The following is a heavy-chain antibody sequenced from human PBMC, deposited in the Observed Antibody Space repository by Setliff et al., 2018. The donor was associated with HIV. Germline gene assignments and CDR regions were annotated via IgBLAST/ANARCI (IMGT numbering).Heavy chain of an antibody. J-gene: IGHJ3*01. V-gene: IGHV4-59*11. CDR1: GDPINSHY. CDR2: ISYSEYT. Sequence: PSETLSLTCTVSGDPINSHYWSWIRQPPGEGLEWIGHISYSEYTNYNPSLKSRVTISLDTSKKHFSLDLYSVTAADTAVYYCARDHNSGTLHAFDLWGQGTKVTVSS. D-gene: IGHD1-26*01. CDR3: ARDHNSGTLHAFDL.